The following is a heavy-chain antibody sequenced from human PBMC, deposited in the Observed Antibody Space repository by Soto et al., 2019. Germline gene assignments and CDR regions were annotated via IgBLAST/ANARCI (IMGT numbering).Heavy chain of an antibody. V-gene: IGHV4-59*01. D-gene: IGHD2-21*02. J-gene: IGHJ3*02. CDR2: IHYSGST. CDR1: GDSITTYY. Sequence: SETLSLTCSVSGDSITTYYWHWIRQPPGKGLEWIGYIHYSGSTNYNPSLKSRVTISVDRSKDQLSLNLNSVTVADTAVYYCASHPVVTAWFGAFHIWGQGTMVTVSS. CDR3: ASHPVVTAWFGAFHI.